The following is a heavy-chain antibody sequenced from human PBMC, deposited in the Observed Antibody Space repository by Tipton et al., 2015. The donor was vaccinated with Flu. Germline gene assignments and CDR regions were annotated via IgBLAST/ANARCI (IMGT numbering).Heavy chain of an antibody. CDR1: GFTFSSYG. J-gene: IGHJ6*02. Sequence: SGFTFSSYGMHWVRQAPGKGLEWVAVIWYDGSNKYYADSVKGRFTISRDNSKNTLYLQMNSLRAEDTAVYYCARGGIGSYYDSSGYYYGASYYYYGMDVWGQGTTVTVSS. V-gene: IGHV3-33*01. CDR2: IWYDGSNK. CDR3: ARGGIGSYYDSSGYYYGASYYYYGMDV. D-gene: IGHD3-22*01.